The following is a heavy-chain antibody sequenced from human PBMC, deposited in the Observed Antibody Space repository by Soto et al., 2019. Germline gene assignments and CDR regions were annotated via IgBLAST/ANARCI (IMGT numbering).Heavy chain of an antibody. CDR1: GFTFSSYA. D-gene: IGHD2-8*01. Sequence: PGGSLRLSCAASGFTFSSYAMSWVRQAPGKGLEWVSAISGSGGSTYYADSVKGRFTISRDNSKNTLYLQMNSLRAEDTAVYYCAKSIVLMVYAIHDAFDIWGQGTMVTVSS. CDR3: AKSIVLMVYAIHDAFDI. CDR2: ISGSGGST. V-gene: IGHV3-23*01. J-gene: IGHJ3*02.